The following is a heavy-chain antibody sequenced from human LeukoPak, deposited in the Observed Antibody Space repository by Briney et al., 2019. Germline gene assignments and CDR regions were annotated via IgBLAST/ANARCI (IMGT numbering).Heavy chain of an antibody. CDR3: ARGPQTADYWFDS. Sequence: GGSLRLSCVASGFILSNTWMHWVRQAPGEGLVWIARINSDGSSATYVDSVEGRLTISRDNAKNTLYLEMNSLRVDDTAVYYCARGPQTADYWFDSWGQGTLVTVSS. J-gene: IGHJ5*01. CDR2: INSDGSSA. V-gene: IGHV3-74*03. D-gene: IGHD1-1*01. CDR1: GFILSNTW.